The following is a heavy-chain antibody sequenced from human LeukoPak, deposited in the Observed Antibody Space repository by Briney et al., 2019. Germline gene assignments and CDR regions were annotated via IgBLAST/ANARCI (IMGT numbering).Heavy chain of an antibody. CDR1: GGTFSSYA. CDR3: AREPPTKYYYDSSGYYYFDY. CDR2: IIPIFGTA. V-gene: IGHV1-69*13. D-gene: IGHD3-22*01. Sequence: GASVKVSCKASGGTFSSYAISWVRQAPGQGLEWMGGIIPIFGTANYAQKFQGRVTITADESTSTAYMELSSLRSEDTAVYYCAREPPTKYYYDSSGYYYFDYWGQGTLVTVSS. J-gene: IGHJ4*02.